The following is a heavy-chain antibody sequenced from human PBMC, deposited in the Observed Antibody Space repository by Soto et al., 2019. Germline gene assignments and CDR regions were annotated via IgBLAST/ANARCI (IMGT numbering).Heavy chain of an antibody. CDR2: INPSGGST. CDR1: GYTFTSYY. CDR3: ARDSVLWFGEPHPYYFDE. J-gene: IGHJ4*02. V-gene: IGHV1-46*03. Sequence: GASVKVSCKASGYTFTSYYMHWVRQAPGQGLEWMGIINPSGGSTSHAQKFQGRVTMTRDTSTSTVYMELSSLRSEDTAVYYCARDSVLWFGEPHPYYFDEWGQGSLVTVSS. D-gene: IGHD3-10*01.